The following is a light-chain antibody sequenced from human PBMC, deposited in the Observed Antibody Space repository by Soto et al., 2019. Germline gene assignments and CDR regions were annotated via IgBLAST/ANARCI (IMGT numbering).Light chain of an antibody. CDR2: EGS. CDR1: SSDVGSYNL. Sequence: QSVLTQPASVSGSPGQSITISCTGTSSDVGSYNLVSWYQQHPGKAPKLMIYEGSKRPSGVSNRFSGFKSGNTASLTISGLHAVDVADSYCCSYAVSSTDGFGTGTKVPV. V-gene: IGLV2-23*01. CDR3: CSYAVSSTDG. J-gene: IGLJ1*01.